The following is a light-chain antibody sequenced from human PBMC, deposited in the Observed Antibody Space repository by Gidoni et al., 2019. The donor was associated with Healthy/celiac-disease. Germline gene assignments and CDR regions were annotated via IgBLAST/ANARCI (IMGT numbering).Light chain of an antibody. CDR3: QQYNSYSSWT. Sequence: DIQMTQSPSTLSTSVGDRVTITCRASQSISSWLAWYQQKPGKAPKLLIYKASSLESGVPSRFSGSGSWTEFTLTIISLQPDDFATYYCQQYNSYSSWTFGQGTKVEIK. J-gene: IGKJ1*01. CDR1: QSISSW. CDR2: KAS. V-gene: IGKV1-5*03.